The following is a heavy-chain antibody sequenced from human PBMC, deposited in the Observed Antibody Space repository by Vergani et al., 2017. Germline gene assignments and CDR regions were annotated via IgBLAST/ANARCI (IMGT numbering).Heavy chain of an antibody. CDR2: IYSGGST. V-gene: IGHV3-53*01. CDR3: ARMVRGVLPDY. J-gene: IGHJ4*02. D-gene: IGHD3-10*01. CDR1: GFTVSSNY. Sequence: EVQLVESGGGLIQPGGSLRLSCAASGFTVSSNYMSWVRQAPGKGLEWVSVIYSGGSTYYADSVKGRFTISRDNSKNTLYLQMNSLRDEETAVYYCARMVRGVLPDYWGQGTLVTVSS.